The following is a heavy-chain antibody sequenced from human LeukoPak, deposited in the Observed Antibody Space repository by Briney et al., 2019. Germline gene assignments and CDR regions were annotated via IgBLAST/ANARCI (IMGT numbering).Heavy chain of an antibody. Sequence: GGSLRLSCAASGFTFSSYAMSWVRQAPGKGLEWVSSITSSGAATYYADSVKGRFTISRDNSDNTLYLQMNSLRAEDTAVYYCAKDRPNYYGSNGHYYKLNGDCWGQGTLVTVSS. J-gene: IGHJ4*02. V-gene: IGHV3-23*01. CDR3: AKDRPNYYGSNGHYYKLNGDC. CDR1: GFTFSSYA. D-gene: IGHD3-22*01. CDR2: ITSSGAAT.